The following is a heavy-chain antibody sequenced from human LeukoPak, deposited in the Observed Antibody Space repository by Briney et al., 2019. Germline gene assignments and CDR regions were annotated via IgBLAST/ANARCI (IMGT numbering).Heavy chain of an antibody. D-gene: IGHD1-20*01. CDR1: GGSIGSSSFY. Sequence: SETLSLTCTVSGGSIGSSSFYWGWVRQPPGQGLEWLETINYSADTYYNPSLKGRVTLSVNSSRNQFSLKLSSVTAADTAVYYCVRLQAVTGNFDYWGQGALVTVSS. V-gene: IGHV4-39*07. CDR3: VRLQAVTGNFDY. CDR2: INYSADT. J-gene: IGHJ4*02.